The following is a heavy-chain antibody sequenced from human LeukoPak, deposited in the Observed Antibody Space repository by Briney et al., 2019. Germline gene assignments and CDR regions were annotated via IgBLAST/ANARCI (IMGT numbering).Heavy chain of an antibody. CDR2: LYPSGST. Sequence: SETLFLTCSVSGVSINCCFWSWIRQPAGKGLEWIGRLYPSGSTDYNPSLRSRVTMSVDTSKNQFSPKLNSVTAADTAMFYCARERTTGTGNFDYWGQGTLVTVSS. D-gene: IGHD1-1*01. J-gene: IGHJ4*02. V-gene: IGHV4-4*07. CDR1: GVSINCCF. CDR3: ARERTTGTGNFDY.